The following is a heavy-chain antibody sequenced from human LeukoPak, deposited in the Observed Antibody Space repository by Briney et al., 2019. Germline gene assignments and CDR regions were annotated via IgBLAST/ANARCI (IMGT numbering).Heavy chain of an antibody. J-gene: IGHJ4*02. D-gene: IGHD3-22*01. CDR1: GGSISSYY. Sequence: SETLSLTCTVSGGSISSYYWSWIRQPPGKGLEWIGYIYYSGSTNYNPSLKSRVTISVDTSKNQFSLKLSSVTAADTAVYYCARVHYDSSGYAQAPYFDYWGQGTLVTVSS. V-gene: IGHV4-59*08. CDR2: IYYSGST. CDR3: ARVHYDSSGYAQAPYFDY.